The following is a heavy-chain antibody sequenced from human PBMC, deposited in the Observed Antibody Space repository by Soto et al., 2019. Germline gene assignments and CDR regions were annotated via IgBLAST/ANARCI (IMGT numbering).Heavy chain of an antibody. Sequence: PGGSLRLSCAASGFTFSSYAMSWVRQAPGKGLEWVSAISGSGDSTYYADSVKGRFTISRDNSKNTLYLQMNSLRAEETAVYYCAKAPYSDILTVYYPSRSFDYWGQGTLVTVSS. D-gene: IGHD3-9*01. J-gene: IGHJ4*02. CDR1: GFTFSSYA. CDR3: AKAPYSDILTVYYPSRSFDY. CDR2: ISGSGDST. V-gene: IGHV3-23*01.